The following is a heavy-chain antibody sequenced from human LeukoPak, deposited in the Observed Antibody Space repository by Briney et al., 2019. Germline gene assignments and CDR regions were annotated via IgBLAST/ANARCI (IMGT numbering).Heavy chain of an antibody. CDR2: IRSKVNNYAT. CDR1: GFTFSGSA. D-gene: IGHD1-26*01. CDR3: TRQGGRYPLDY. Sequence: PGGSLRLSCAASGFTFSGSAMHWVRQASGKGLEWIGRIRSKVNNYATAYAASVEGRFTISRDDSKNMAYLQLNSLKIEDTALYYCTRQGGRYPLDYWGQGTLVTVSS. V-gene: IGHV3-73*01. J-gene: IGHJ4*02.